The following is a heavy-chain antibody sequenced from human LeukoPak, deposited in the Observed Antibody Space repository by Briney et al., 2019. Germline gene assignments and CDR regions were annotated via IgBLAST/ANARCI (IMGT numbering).Heavy chain of an antibody. J-gene: IGHJ5*02. CDR2: ISGSGGST. CDR1: GFTFSSYA. V-gene: IGHV3-23*01. Sequence: GGSLRLSCAASGFTFSSYAMSWVRQAPGKGLEWVSAISGSGGSTYYADSVKGRFTISRDNSKNTLYLQMNSLRAADTAVYYCARVPIRRYYESTGYYYEDPWGQGTLVTVSS. D-gene: IGHD3-22*01. CDR3: ARVPIRRYYESTGYYYEDP.